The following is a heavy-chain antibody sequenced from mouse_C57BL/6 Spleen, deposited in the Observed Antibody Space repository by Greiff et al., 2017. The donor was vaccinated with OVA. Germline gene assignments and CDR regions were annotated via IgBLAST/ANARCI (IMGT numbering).Heavy chain of an antibody. CDR2: IYPGDGDT. D-gene: IGHD1-1*01. V-gene: IGHV1-82*01. Sequence: QLQQSGPELVKPGASVKISCKASGYAFSSSWMNWVKQRPGKGLEWIGRIYPGDGDTTYNGKFKGKATLTADKSSSTAYMQLSSLTSEDSAVYFCASPITTVVPLDYWGQGTTLTVSS. CDR1: GYAFSSSW. J-gene: IGHJ2*01. CDR3: ASPITTVVPLDY.